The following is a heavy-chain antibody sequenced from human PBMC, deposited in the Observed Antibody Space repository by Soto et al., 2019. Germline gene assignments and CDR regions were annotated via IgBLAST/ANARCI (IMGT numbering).Heavy chain of an antibody. CDR1: GGSIGTSAYY. CDR3: SRRAPEGFDP. CDR2: INHSGNT. Sequence: SETLSLTCAVSGGSIGTSAYYWGWIRQAPGKGLEWIGSINHSGNTYFSPSLKDRVTMSVDTSKNSFSLKLRSATAADTGLYYCSRRAPEGFDPWGQGTLVTVSS. J-gene: IGHJ5*02. V-gene: IGHV4-39*01.